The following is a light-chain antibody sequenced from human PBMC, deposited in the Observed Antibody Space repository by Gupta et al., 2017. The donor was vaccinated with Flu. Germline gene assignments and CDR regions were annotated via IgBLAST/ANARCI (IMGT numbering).Light chain of an antibody. CDR3: VLYMGGGIWV. CDR1: SGSVATNSD. J-gene: IGLJ3*02. Sequence: VTITCGGSSGSVATNSDPSWYQQTPGQTPRTLIYSTNTRSAGVPDRFSGSILGNKAALTITGAQGDEESDYYGVLYMGGGIWVFGGGTKLTVL. V-gene: IGLV8-61*01. CDR2: STN.